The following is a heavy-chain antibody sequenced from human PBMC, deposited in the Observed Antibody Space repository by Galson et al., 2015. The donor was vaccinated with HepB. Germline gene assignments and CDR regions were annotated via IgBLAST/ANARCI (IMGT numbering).Heavy chain of an antibody. J-gene: IGHJ4*02. CDR1: GGSTSSYG. CDR2: ISFSGNT. Sequence: ETLSLTCSVSGGSTSSYGWNWIRQPPGKGLEWIGFISFSGNTNYNPSLKSRVTISVDRSKNQFSLKVNSVTAADTAVYFCARGTTYGGNPIDYWGQGTLVTASS. CDR3: ARGTTYGGNPIDY. D-gene: IGHD4-23*01. V-gene: IGHV4-59*01.